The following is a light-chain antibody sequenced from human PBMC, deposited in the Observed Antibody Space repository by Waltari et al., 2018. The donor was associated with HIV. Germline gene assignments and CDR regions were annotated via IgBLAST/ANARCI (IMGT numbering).Light chain of an antibody. Sequence: EIVLTQSPATLSLSPGERATLSCRASQRVSTYLAWYQKRPGQAPRLLIYDASNRATGIPARFSGSGSGTDFTLTISSLEPEDFAVYYCQHRKEWPPGATFGPGTKVDVK. CDR2: DAS. V-gene: IGKV3-11*01. J-gene: IGKJ3*01. CDR1: QRVSTY. CDR3: QHRKEWPPGAT.